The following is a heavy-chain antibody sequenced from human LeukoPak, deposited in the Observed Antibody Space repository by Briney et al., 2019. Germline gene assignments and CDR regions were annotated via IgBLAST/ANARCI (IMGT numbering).Heavy chain of an antibody. V-gene: IGHV4-30-4*01. D-gene: IGHD3-16*02. CDR3: AREIIGPTIYDYVWGSYRHNWFDP. Sequence: SQTLSLTCTVSGGSISSGDYYWSWIRQPPGKGLEWIGYIYYSGSTYYNPSLKSRVTISVDTSKNQFSLKLSSVTAADTAVYYCAREIIGPTIYDYVWGSYRHNWFDPWGQGILVTVSS. J-gene: IGHJ5*02. CDR2: IYYSGST. CDR1: GGSISSGDYY.